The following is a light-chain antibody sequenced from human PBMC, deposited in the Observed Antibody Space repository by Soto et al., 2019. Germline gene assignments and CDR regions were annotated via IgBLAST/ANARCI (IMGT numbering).Light chain of an antibody. Sequence: DLQMTQSPSSLSASVGDRVTITCRASQTISYYLNWYQQKPGRAPKLLIHAASSLQSGVPSRFSGGGSGAYFTLTITSLQPEDFATYYCQQSYNSPQTFGQGTKVEIK. CDR2: AAS. V-gene: IGKV1-39*01. CDR3: QQSYNSPQT. J-gene: IGKJ1*01. CDR1: QTISYY.